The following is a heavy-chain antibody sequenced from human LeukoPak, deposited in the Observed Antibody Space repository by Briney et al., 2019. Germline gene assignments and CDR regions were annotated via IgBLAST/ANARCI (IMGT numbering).Heavy chain of an antibody. J-gene: IGHJ4*02. V-gene: IGHV3-7*01. D-gene: IGHD6-19*01. CDR2: IKQDGSEK. Sequence: PGGSLRLSCAASGFTFSSYWMSWVRQAPGKGLEWVANIKQDGSEKYYVDSVKGRFTISRDNAKNSLYLQVNSLESEDTAVYYCAKDRWGAVASFDYWGQGTLVTVSS. CDR1: GFTFSSYW. CDR3: AKDRWGAVASFDY.